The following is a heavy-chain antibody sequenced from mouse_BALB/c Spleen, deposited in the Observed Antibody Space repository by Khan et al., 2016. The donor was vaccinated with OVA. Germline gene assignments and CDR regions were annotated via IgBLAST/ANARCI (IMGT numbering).Heavy chain of an antibody. V-gene: IGHV1S136*01. CDR3: ARNDRYDVYFDY. CDR2: IYPYNDVT. J-gene: IGHJ2*01. Sequence: VQLQQSGPELVKPGASVKMSCKASGYTFTSYVIHWVKQKPGQGLEWIGYIYPYNDVTKSHEKFKGKATLTSYKSSSTAYMELRSLTSEDSAVYYWARNDRYDVYFDYWGQGTTLTVSS. CDR1: GYTFTSYV. D-gene: IGHD2-14*01.